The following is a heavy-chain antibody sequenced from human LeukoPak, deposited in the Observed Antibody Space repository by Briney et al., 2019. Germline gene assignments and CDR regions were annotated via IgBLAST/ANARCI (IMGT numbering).Heavy chain of an antibody. CDR3: ARGRYYYDRSGFYHRYFFDY. V-gene: IGHV3-53*01. J-gene: IGHJ4*02. D-gene: IGHD3-22*01. Sequence: PGGSLRPSCAASGFTVNSNYMSWVRQAPGKGLEWVSVIYSGGSTYYADSVKGRFTISRDNSKNTLYLQMNSLRAEDTAVYYCARGRYYYDRSGFYHRYFFDYWGQGTLVTVSS. CDR1: GFTVNSNY. CDR2: IYSGGST.